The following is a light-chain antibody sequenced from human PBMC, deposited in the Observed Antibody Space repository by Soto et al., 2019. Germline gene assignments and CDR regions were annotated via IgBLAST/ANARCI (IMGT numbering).Light chain of an antibody. J-gene: IGLJ2*01. Sequence: QSVLTQPASVSGSPGQSITISCTGIGSDVGGYNYVSWYQQHPGKAPKVMIYDVSNRPSGVSNRFSVSKSGNTASLTISGLQAEDEADYYCRSYTSASTPLVFGGGTKVTVL. V-gene: IGLV2-14*01. CDR1: GSDVGGYNY. CDR2: DVS. CDR3: RSYTSASTPLV.